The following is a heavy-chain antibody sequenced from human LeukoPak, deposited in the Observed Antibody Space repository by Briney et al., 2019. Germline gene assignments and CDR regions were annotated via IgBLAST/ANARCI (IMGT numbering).Heavy chain of an antibody. CDR2: IYYSGST. CDR1: GGSISSYY. V-gene: IGHV4-59*01. J-gene: IGHJ4*02. Sequence: SETLSLTCTVSGGSISSYYWSWIRQPPGKGLEWIGYIYYSGSTNYNPSLKSRVTISVDTSKNQFSLKLSSVTAADTAVYYRARDLQSGPPVGWGQGTLVTVSS. D-gene: IGHD3-16*01. CDR3: ARDLQSGPPVG.